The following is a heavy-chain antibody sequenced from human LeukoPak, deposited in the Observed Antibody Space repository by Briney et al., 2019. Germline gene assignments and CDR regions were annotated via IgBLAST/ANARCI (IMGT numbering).Heavy chain of an antibody. D-gene: IGHD6-19*01. J-gene: IGHJ4*02. CDR1: GYTFTGYY. CDR2: INPNSGGT. Sequence: GASVKVSCKASGYTFTGYYMHWVRQAPGQGLEWMGWINPNSGGTNYAQKFQGRVTMTRDTSISTAYMELSRLRSDDTAVYYCARDWYPEIAVAGDYWGQGTLVTVSS. V-gene: IGHV1-2*02. CDR3: ARDWYPEIAVAGDY.